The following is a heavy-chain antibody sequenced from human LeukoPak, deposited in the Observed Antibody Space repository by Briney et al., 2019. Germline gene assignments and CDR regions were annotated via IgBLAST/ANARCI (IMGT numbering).Heavy chain of an antibody. J-gene: IGHJ4*02. V-gene: IGHV4-34*01. CDR2: IYYSGGT. Sequence: SETLSLTCAVYGGSFSGYYWSWIRQPPGKGLEWIGSIYYSGGTYYNPSLKSRATISVDTSKNQFSLILNSVTAADTAVYYCASQMATINYWGQGTLVTVSS. CDR1: GGSFSGYY. D-gene: IGHD5-24*01. CDR3: ASQMATINY.